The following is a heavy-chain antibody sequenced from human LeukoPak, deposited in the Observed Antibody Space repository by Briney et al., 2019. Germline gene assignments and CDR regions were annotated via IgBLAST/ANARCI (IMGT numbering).Heavy chain of an antibody. CDR1: GFTFSSYA. V-gene: IGHV3-23*01. J-gene: IGHJ5*02. Sequence: GGSLRLSCAASGFTFSSYAMSWVRQAPGKGLEWVSAISGSGGSTYYADPVKGRFTISRDNSKNTLYLQMNSLRAEDTAVYYCATNPSHIVVVVAATPGNWFDPWGQGTLVTVSS. CDR2: ISGSGGST. D-gene: IGHD2-15*01. CDR3: ATNPSHIVVVVAATPGNWFDP.